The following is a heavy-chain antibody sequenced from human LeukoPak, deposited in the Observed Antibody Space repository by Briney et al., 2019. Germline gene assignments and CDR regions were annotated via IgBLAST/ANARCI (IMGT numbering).Heavy chain of an antibody. CDR1: GGSIRSSYYY. Sequence: PSETLSLTCTVSGGSIRSSYYYWGWLRQPPGKGLEWIGYIYYSGSTNYNPSLKSRVTISVDTSKNQFSLKLSSVTAADTAVYYCASTKYSSSSYWFDPWGQGTLVTVSS. D-gene: IGHD6-6*01. CDR3: ASTKYSSSSYWFDP. CDR2: IYYSGST. J-gene: IGHJ5*02. V-gene: IGHV4-61*05.